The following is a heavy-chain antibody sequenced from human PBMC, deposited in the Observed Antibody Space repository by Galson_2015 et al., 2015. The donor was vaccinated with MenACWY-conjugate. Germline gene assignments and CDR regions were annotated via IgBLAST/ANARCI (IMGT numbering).Heavy chain of an antibody. CDR2: INQDGSEK. Sequence: ASGFTFSSNWMSWVRQAPGKGLEWVANINQDGSEKYYVDSMKGRFTISRDGAKNSLYLQMNSLRAEDTAVYYCARLPAGSEIRYFYGMDVWGQGTTVTVSS. CDR3: ARLPAGSEIRYFYGMDV. J-gene: IGHJ6*02. CDR1: GFTFSSNW. D-gene: IGHD5-24*01. V-gene: IGHV3-7*03.